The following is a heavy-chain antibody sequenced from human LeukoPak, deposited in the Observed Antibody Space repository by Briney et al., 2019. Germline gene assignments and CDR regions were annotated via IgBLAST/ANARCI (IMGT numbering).Heavy chain of an antibody. CDR1: GGSISSNY. CDR2: IYYSGST. CDR3: ARDLDY. J-gene: IGHJ4*02. V-gene: IGHV4-59*01. Sequence: SETLSLTCSVSGGSISSNYWSWIRQPPGKGLEWIGYIYYSGSTNYNPSLKSRLTISVDTSKNQFSLRLSSVTAADTAVYYCARDLDYWGQGTLVTVSS.